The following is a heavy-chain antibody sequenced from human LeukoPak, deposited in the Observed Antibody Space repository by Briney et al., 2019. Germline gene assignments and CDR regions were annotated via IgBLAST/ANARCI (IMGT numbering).Heavy chain of an antibody. CDR2: ISYDGSNK. J-gene: IGHJ3*02. D-gene: IGHD5-12*01. Sequence: SGGSLRLSCAASGFTFSSYAMHWVRQAPGKGLEWVAVISYDGSNKYYADSVKGRFTISRDNSKNTLYLQMNSLRAEDTAVYYCARANPWNAFDIWGQGTMVTVSS. V-gene: IGHV3-30*04. CDR1: GFTFSSYA. CDR3: ARANPWNAFDI.